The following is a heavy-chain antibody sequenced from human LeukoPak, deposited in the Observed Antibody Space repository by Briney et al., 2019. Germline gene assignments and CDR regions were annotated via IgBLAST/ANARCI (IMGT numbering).Heavy chain of an antibody. J-gene: IGHJ5*02. CDR2: FYHSGST. V-gene: IGHV4-38-2*01. D-gene: IGHD6-19*01. Sequence: SETLSLTCAVSGYSISSGYYWGWIRQPPGKGLEWIGNFYHSGSTYYNPSLKSRVTISVDTSKDQFSLKLSSVTAADTAVYYCARGPVGSGWVINWFDPWGQGTLVTVSS. CDR1: GYSISSGYY. CDR3: ARGPVGSGWVINWFDP.